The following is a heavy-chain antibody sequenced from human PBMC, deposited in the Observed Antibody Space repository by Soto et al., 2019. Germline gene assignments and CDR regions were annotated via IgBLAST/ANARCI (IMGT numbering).Heavy chain of an antibody. J-gene: IGHJ2*01. D-gene: IGHD3-22*01. V-gene: IGHV3-23*01. CDR1: GFTFSSYA. CDR3: AKDQDYDSSGYYSYFDL. CDR2: ISGSGGST. Sequence: GGSLRLSCAASGFTFSSYAMSWVRQAPGKGLEWVSAISGSGGSTYYADSVKGRFTISRDNSKNTLYLQMNSLRAEDTAVYYCAKDQDYDSSGYYSYFDLWGRGTLVTVSS.